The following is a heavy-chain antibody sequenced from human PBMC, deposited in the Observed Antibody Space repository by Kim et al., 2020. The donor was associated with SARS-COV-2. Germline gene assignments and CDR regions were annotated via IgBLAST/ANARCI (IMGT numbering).Heavy chain of an antibody. V-gene: IGHV1-18*04. CDR3: ARYGLGRFLEWLLAGPSDGMDV. J-gene: IGHJ6*01. Sequence: ASVKVSCKASGYTFTSYGISWVRQAPGQGLEWMGWISAYNGNTNYAQKLQGRVTMTTDTSTSTAYMELRSLRSDDTAVYYCARYGLGRFLEWLLAGPSDGMDVWGQETTDTVSS. CDR1: GYTFTSYG. D-gene: IGHD3-3*01. CDR2: ISAYNGNT.